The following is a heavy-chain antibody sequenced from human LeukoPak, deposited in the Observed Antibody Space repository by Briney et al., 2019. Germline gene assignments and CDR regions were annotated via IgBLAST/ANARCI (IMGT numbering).Heavy chain of an antibody. CDR3: ARAGSILRYFDWLDY. CDR2: INPNSGGT. CDR1: GYTFTGYY. J-gene: IGHJ4*02. V-gene: IGHV1-2*02. Sequence: ASVKVSCKASGYTFTGYYINWVRQAPGQGLEWMGWINPNSGGTNYAQKFQGRVTMTRDTSISTAYMELSRLRSDDTAVYYCARAGSILRYFDWLDYWGQGTLVTVSS. D-gene: IGHD3-9*01.